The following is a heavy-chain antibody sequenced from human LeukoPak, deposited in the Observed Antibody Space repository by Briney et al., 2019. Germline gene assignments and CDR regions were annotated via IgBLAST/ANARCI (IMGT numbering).Heavy chain of an antibody. J-gene: IGHJ3*02. CDR3: ARDPYYYDSSGYSGAFDI. CDR1: GFTFSSYA. Sequence: GRSLRLSCAASGFTFSSYAMHWVRQAPGKGLEWVAVISYDGSNKYYADSVKGRFTISRDNSKNTLYLQMDSLRAEDTAVYYCARDPYYYDSSGYSGAFDIWGQGTMVTVSS. V-gene: IGHV3-30-3*01. D-gene: IGHD3-22*01. CDR2: ISYDGSNK.